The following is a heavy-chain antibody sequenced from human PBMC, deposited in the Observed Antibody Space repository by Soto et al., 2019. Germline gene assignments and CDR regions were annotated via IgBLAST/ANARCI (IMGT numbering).Heavy chain of an antibody. V-gene: IGHV4-34*01. Sequence: SETLSLTCAVYGGSFSGYYWSWIRQPPGKGLEWIGEINHSGSTNYNPSLKSRVTISVDTSKNQFSLKLSAVTAADTAVYYCARARPRRRYCSGGSCRGYDAFDIWGQGTMVTVSS. CDR3: ARARPRRRYCSGGSCRGYDAFDI. CDR2: INHSGST. CDR1: GGSFSGYY. J-gene: IGHJ3*02. D-gene: IGHD2-15*01.